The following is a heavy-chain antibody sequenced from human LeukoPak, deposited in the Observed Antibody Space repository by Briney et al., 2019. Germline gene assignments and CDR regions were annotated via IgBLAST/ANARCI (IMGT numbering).Heavy chain of an antibody. CDR1: GFTFSSYG. Sequence: GRSLRLSCAASGFTFSSYGMHWVRQAPGKGLEWVAVISYDGSNKYYADSVKGRFTISRDNSKNTLYLQMNSLRAEDTAVYYCAKDSLINLRGYYYYYGMDVWGQGTTVTVSS. V-gene: IGHV3-30*18. CDR3: AKDSLINLRGYYYYYGMDV. J-gene: IGHJ6*02. D-gene: IGHD5-24*01. CDR2: ISYDGSNK.